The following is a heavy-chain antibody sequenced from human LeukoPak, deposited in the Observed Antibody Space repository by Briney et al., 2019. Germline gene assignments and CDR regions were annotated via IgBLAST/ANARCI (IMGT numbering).Heavy chain of an antibody. V-gene: IGHV3-30*02. J-gene: IGHJ3*02. Sequence: GGSLRLSCAASGFTFSSYGTHWVRQAPGKGLEWVAFIRYDGSNKYYADSVKGRFTISRDNSKNTLYLQMNSLRAEDTAVYYCAKLEMATIIGWAFDIWGQGTMVTVSS. D-gene: IGHD5-24*01. CDR2: IRYDGSNK. CDR1: GFTFSSYG. CDR3: AKLEMATIIGWAFDI.